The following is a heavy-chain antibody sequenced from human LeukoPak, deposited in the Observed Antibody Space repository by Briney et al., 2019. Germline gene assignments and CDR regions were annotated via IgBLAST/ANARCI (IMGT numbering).Heavy chain of an antibody. V-gene: IGHV3-64*01. D-gene: IGHD6-19*01. Sequence: GGSLRLSCAASGFTFSSYAMHWVRQAPGKGLEYVSAISSNGGSTYYANSVKGRFTISRDNSKNTLYLQMGSLRAEDMAVYYCARVGGSSGWYNYWGQGTLVTVSS. J-gene: IGHJ4*02. CDR2: ISSNGGST. CDR3: ARVGGSSGWYNY. CDR1: GFTFSSYA.